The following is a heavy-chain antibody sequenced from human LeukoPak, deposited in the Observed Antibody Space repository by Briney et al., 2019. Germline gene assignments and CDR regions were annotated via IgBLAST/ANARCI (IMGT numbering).Heavy chain of an antibody. Sequence: PGGSLRLSCAASGVTFSSYAMSWVRQAPGKGREWVSAFSGSGGSTYYPDSVKGRFPISRDNSKNTLYLQMNSLRAEDTAVYYCAKAFKYYYYGMDVWGQGTTVTVSS. CDR2: FSGSGGST. CDR3: AKAFKYYYYGMDV. V-gene: IGHV3-23*01. CDR1: GVTFSSYA. J-gene: IGHJ6*02.